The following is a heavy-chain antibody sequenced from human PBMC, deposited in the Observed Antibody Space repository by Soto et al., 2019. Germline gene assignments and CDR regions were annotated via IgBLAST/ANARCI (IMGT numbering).Heavy chain of an antibody. Sequence: PSETLSLTCTVSGGSITGYYWNWIRQPPGKGLEWIGRVYDSGSTSYNPSLKGPVTISVDTSKNQFSLNLNSVTTADTAVYYCARRYNYGSPNVFDIWGQGAKVTVSS. J-gene: IGHJ3*02. V-gene: IGHV4-59*01. CDR2: VYDSGST. D-gene: IGHD5-18*01. CDR1: GGSITGYY. CDR3: ARRYNYGSPNVFDI.